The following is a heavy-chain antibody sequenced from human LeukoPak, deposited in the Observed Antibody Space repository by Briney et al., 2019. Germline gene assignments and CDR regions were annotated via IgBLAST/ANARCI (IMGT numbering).Heavy chain of an antibody. CDR2: IKQDGSEK. J-gene: IGHJ1*01. V-gene: IGHV3-7*02. CDR3: AAGYYGSGSYYNDYFQH. D-gene: IGHD3-10*01. Sequence: GGSLRLFCAASGVTFSRYWMSWVRQAPGKGLEWVANIKQDGSEKYYVDSVKGRFTISRDNAKNSLYLQMNSLRAEDTAVYYCAAGYYGSGSYYNDYFQHWGQGTLVTVSS. CDR1: GVTFSRYW.